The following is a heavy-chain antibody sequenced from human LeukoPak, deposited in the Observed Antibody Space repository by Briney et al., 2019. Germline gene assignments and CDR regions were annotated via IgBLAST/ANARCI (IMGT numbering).Heavy chain of an antibody. CDR2: IIPILGIA. CDR1: GGTFSSYA. J-gene: IGHJ4*02. V-gene: IGHV1-69*04. CDR3: AREVVGYYDSSGFDY. Sequence: ASVQVSCKASGGTFSSYAISWVRQAPGQGLEWMGRIIPILGIANYAQKFQGRVTITADKSTSTAYMELSSLRSEDTAVYYCAREVVGYYDSSGFDYWGQGTLVTVSS. D-gene: IGHD3-22*01.